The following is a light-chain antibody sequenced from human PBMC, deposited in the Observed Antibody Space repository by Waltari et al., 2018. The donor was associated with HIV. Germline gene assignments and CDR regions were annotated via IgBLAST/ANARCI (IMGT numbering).Light chain of an antibody. CDR3: QVWHSNTAV. CDR1: NIGPQN. V-gene: IGLV3-9*01. CDR2: RDD. Sequence: SYDLTQALSVSVALGQTATITCYGINIGPQNVNWYQQKAGQAPLLVIYRDDNRPPGTPERFSGASSSNTATLIISGAQPGDEADYFCQVWHSNTAVFGSGTKVTVL. J-gene: IGLJ1*01.